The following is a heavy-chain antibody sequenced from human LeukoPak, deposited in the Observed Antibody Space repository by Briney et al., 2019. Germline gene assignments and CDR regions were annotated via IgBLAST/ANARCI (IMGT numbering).Heavy chain of an antibody. J-gene: IGHJ4*02. CDR1: GYTLTELS. CDR2: FDPEDGET. CDR3: ASAPGWYNWNDYWDI. Sequence: GASVKVSCKVSGYTLTELSMHWVRQAPGKGLEWMGGFDPEDGETIYAQKFQGRVTMTEGTSTDTAYMELSRLRSDDTAVYYCASAPGWYNWNDYWDIWGQGTLVTVSS. V-gene: IGHV1-24*01. D-gene: IGHD1-1*01.